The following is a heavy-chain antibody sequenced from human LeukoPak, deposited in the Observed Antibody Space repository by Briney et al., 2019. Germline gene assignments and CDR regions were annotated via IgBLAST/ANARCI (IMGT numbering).Heavy chain of an antibody. CDR3: TRLTERYNWNDYYYYGMDV. CDR2: IRSKANSYAT. V-gene: IGHV3-73*01. D-gene: IGHD1-1*01. Sequence: RGSLRLSCAAPGFTFSGSAMHWVRQASGKGLEWVGRIRSKANSYATAYAASVKGRFTISRDDSKNTAYLQMNSLKTEDTAVYYCTRLTERYNWNDYYYYGMDVWGKGTTVTVSS. J-gene: IGHJ6*04. CDR1: GFTFSGSA.